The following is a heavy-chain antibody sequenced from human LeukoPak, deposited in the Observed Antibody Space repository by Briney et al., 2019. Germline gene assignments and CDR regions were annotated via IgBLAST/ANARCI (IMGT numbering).Heavy chain of an antibody. CDR2: IKQDGSEK. CDR1: GFTFSSYW. CDR3: ARLKDVAVAGIGSHDF. V-gene: IGHV3-7*03. J-gene: IGHJ3*01. D-gene: IGHD6-13*01. Sequence: GSLRLSCAASGFTFSSYWMSWVRQAPGKGLEWVANIKQDGSEKYYVDSVKGRFTISRDNAKNSLYLQMNTLRAEDTALYYCARLKDVAVAGIGSHDFWGQGTMVTVSS.